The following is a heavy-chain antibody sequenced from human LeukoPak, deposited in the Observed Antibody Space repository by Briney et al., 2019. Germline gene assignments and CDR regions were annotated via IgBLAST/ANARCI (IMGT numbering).Heavy chain of an antibody. CDR1: GYSFTTFS. J-gene: IGHJ4*02. V-gene: IGHV1-3*01. CDR3: ARGRRLTDYYDFDY. CDR2: INSDSGDT. D-gene: IGHD3-9*01. Sequence: ASVKVSCKASGYSFTTFSIHWVRQAPGQSLEWMGRINSDSGDTEYSQKFQGRLTFTRDTSATTAYMELSSLRSDDTAVYYCARGRRLTDYYDFDYWGQGTLVTVSS.